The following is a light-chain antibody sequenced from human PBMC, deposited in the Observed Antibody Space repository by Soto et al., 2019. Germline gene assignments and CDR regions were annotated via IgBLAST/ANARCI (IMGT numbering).Light chain of an antibody. J-gene: IGKJ1*01. V-gene: IGKV3-20*01. CDR3: QQYCSSPWT. Sequence: EIVLTQSPGTLSLSPGERATLSCRASQSVSSSYLAWYQQKPGQAPRLLIYGASSRATDIPDRFSGSGSGSDFTLTISRLEPEDFAVYYCQQYCSSPWTFGQGTKVEIK. CDR2: GAS. CDR1: QSVSSSY.